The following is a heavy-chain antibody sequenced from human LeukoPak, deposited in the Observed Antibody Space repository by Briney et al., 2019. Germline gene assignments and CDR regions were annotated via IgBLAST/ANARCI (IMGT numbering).Heavy chain of an antibody. D-gene: IGHD4-23*01. CDR2: IHYGGST. CDR1: GGSITSGDYY. V-gene: IGHV4-30-4*01. CDR3: AKIAYGSNVYYFDY. Sequence: PSETLSLTCTVSGGSITSGDYYWSWVRQPPGKGLEWIGYIHYGGSTYYNPSLKSRLSISVDMSQNQFSLKLSSVTAADTAVYYFAKIAYGSNVYYFDYWGQGTLVTVSA. J-gene: IGHJ4*02.